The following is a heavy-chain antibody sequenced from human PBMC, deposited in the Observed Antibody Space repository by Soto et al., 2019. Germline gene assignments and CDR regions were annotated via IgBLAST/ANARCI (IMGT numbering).Heavy chain of an antibody. D-gene: IGHD1-26*01. CDR2: LTNSASTT. V-gene: IGHV3-23*01. CDR3: AQDFGGRRPFHF. Sequence: EVQLLESGGGLVRPGGSLRLSCVASGFTFGSYAMTWVRQAPGKGLEWVSALTNSASTTYYADSVTGRFTISRDNSKNTLYLQINNLRAEDTAVYYCAQDFGGRRPFHFWGQGTLVTVSS. CDR1: GFTFGSYA. J-gene: IGHJ4*02.